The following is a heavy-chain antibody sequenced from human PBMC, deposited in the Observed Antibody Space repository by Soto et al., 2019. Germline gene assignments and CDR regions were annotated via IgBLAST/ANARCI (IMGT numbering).Heavy chain of an antibody. CDR2: ISSSSSTI. Sequence: EVQLVESGGGLVQPGGSLRLSCAASGFTFSSYSMNWVGQAPGKGLEWVSYISSSSSTIYYADSVTGRFTISRDNAKNSLYLQMNSLIAEDTAVYYCARDLNYGLFDYWGQGTLVTVSS. J-gene: IGHJ4*02. CDR3: ARDLNYGLFDY. CDR1: GFTFSSYS. V-gene: IGHV3-48*01. D-gene: IGHD4-17*01.